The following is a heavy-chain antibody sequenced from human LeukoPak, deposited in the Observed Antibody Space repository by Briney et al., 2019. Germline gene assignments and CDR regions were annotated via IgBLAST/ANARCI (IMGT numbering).Heavy chain of an antibody. J-gene: IGHJ5*02. D-gene: IGHD6-13*01. CDR1: GGSISSSNW. CDR2: IYHSGST. CDR3: ARDPPGIAAAVNWFDP. V-gene: IGHV4-4*02. Sequence: SGTLSLTCAVSGGSISSSNWWSWVRQPPGKGLEWIGEIYHSGSTNYNPSLKSRVTISVDKSKNQFSLKLSSVTAADTAVYYCARDPPGIAAAVNWFDPWGQGTLVTVSS.